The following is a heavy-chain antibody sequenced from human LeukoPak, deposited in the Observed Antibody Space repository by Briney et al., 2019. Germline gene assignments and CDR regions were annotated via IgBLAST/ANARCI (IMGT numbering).Heavy chain of an antibody. J-gene: IGHJ3*01. CDR2: ISGYTGDT. D-gene: IGHD2-15*01. V-gene: IGHV1-18*01. CDR1: GYMFTNYD. Sequence: ASVKVSCKTSGYMFTNYDIYWVRQAPGQGLECMGWISGYTGDTKYAQILQGRFTVTTDTSTSTAYMELRSLTYDEAAVYYCARAGYCGDGGCRGGSAFDVWGKGTMVTVSS. CDR3: ARAGYCGDGGCRGGSAFDV.